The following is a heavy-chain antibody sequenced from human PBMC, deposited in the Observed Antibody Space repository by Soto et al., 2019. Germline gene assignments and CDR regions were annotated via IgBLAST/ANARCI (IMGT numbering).Heavy chain of an antibody. D-gene: IGHD2-2*01. V-gene: IGHV3-23*01. CDR2: ISGSGGST. J-gene: IGHJ4*02. CDR3: AKDSCSSTSCYFGY. CDR1: GFTFSSYA. Sequence: GESLKISCAASGFTFSSYAMSWVRQAPGKGLEWVSAISGSGGSTYYADSVKGRFTISRDNSKNTLYLQMNSLRAEDTAVYYCAKDSCSSTSCYFGYWGQGTLVTVSS.